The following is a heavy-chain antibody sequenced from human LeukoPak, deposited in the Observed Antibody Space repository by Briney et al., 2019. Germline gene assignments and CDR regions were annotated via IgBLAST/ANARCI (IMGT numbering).Heavy chain of an antibody. D-gene: IGHD5-18*01. CDR3: ARSQGYSYGSSY. Sequence: SVKVSCKAPGGSFGRYAVSWVRQAPGQGLEWMGGIVPILGTANYAQKFQGGVTITADDSTGTAYMELTSLRSADTAVYYCARSQGYSYGSSYWGQGTLVTVSS. V-gene: IGHV1-69*13. CDR1: GGSFGRYA. CDR2: IVPILGTA. J-gene: IGHJ4*02.